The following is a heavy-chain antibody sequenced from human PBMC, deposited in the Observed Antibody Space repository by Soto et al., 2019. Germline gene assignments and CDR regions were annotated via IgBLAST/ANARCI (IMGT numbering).Heavy chain of an antibody. J-gene: IGHJ4*02. V-gene: IGHV3-73*01. D-gene: IGHD3-16*01. CDR2: IRSKADSYAP. Sequence: EVQLVEFGGGLVQPGGSLKLSCAASGFTFSGSGLHWVRQASGRGLEWVGLIRSKADSYAPSYAASVKGRFTISRDDSKNTAYLPMTSLKTEDTAVYYCTVNRLQPAWGYWGQGTLVTVSS. CDR1: GFTFSGSG. CDR3: TVNRLQPAWGY.